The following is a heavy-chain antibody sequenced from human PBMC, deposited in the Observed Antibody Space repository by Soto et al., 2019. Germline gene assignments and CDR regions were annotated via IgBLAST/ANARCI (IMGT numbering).Heavy chain of an antibody. CDR1: GFTFSSYA. CDR2: ISGSGGST. CDR3: AKSKYYYDSSGYYVVDAFDI. J-gene: IGHJ3*02. V-gene: IGHV3-23*01. Sequence: EVQLLESGGGLVQPGGSLRLSCAASGFTFSSYAMSWVRQAPGKGLEWVSAISGSGGSTYYADSVKGRFTISRDNSKNTLYLQMNSLRAEDTAVYYCAKSKYYYDSSGYYVVDAFDIWGQGTMVTVSS. D-gene: IGHD3-22*01.